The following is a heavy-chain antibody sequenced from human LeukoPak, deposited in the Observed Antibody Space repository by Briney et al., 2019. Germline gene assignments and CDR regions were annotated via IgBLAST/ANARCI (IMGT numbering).Heavy chain of an antibody. D-gene: IGHD3-22*01. V-gene: IGHV3-23*01. Sequence: PGGSLRLSCAASGFTFSSYAMSWVRQAPGKGLEWVSAISGSGGSTYYADSVKGRFTISRDNSKNTLYLQMNCLRAEDTAVYYCAKARGDQYYYDSSGYWDYWGQGTLVTVSS. J-gene: IGHJ4*02. CDR3: AKARGDQYYYDSSGYWDY. CDR2: ISGSGGST. CDR1: GFTFSSYA.